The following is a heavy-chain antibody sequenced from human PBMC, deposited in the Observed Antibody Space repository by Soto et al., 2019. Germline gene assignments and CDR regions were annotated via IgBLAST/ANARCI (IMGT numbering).Heavy chain of an antibody. V-gene: IGHV3-9*01. CDR2: ITWNSGYI. D-gene: IGHD6-13*01. CDR1: GFTFDDYA. CDR3: AKALYGSSSSPIGY. J-gene: IGHJ1*01. Sequence: GGSLRLSCAASGFTFDDYAMHWVRQAPGKGLEWVSYITWNSGYIGYADSVKGRFTISRDNANNSLYLQMNSLKPEDTAFYYCAKALYGSSSSPIGYWGQGTLVTVSS.